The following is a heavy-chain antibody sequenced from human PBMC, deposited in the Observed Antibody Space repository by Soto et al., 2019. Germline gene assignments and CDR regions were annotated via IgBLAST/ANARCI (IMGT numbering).Heavy chain of an antibody. Sequence: PSETLSLTCTVSGGSVSSGSYYWSWIRQPPGKGLEWIGYIYYSGSTNYNPSLKSRVTISVDTSKNQFSLKLSSVTAADTAVYYCARAHYYDSSGYYGYNWFDPWGQGTLVTVSS. V-gene: IGHV4-61*01. CDR2: IYYSGST. CDR3: ARAHYYDSSGYYGYNWFDP. J-gene: IGHJ5*02. CDR1: GGSVSSGSYY. D-gene: IGHD3-22*01.